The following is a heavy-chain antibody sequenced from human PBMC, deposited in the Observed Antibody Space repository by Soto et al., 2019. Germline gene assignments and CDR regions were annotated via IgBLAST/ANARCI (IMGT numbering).Heavy chain of an antibody. V-gene: IGHV4-4*02. CDR3: ASRSGYGCS. Sequence: QLQLQESGPGLVKPSGTLSLTCAVSGGSISSSNWWKWIRQPPGKGLEWIGEINESGSTNYNSSRKSRVAISIDRSENQFSLTLISVTAADTAVYYCASRSGYGCSWGQGTLVTVSS. CDR2: INESGST. CDR1: GGSISSSNW. D-gene: IGHD5-12*01. J-gene: IGHJ4*02.